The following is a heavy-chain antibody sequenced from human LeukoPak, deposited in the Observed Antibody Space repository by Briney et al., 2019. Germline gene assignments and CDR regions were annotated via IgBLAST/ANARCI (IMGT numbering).Heavy chain of an antibody. CDR1: GFTFSCYY. D-gene: IGHD6-19*01. Sequence: GGSLRLSCAASGFTFSCYYMSWIRPAPGQGLEWVSCIGGSSSGYTHSADSVKGRFTISRDNAKNSLYLQMAGLRAEDTAVYYCARDRGGVAATWFDYWGQGTLVTVSS. V-gene: IGHV3-11*05. CDR2: IGGSSSGYT. J-gene: IGHJ4*02. CDR3: ARDRGGVAATWFDY.